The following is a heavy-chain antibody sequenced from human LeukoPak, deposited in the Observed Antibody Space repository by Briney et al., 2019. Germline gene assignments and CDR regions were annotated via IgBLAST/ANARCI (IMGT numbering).Heavy chain of an antibody. CDR2: IWYDGSNK. D-gene: IGHD5-18*01. V-gene: IGHV3-33*06. Sequence: GGSLRLSCAASGFTFSSYGMHWVRQAPGKGLEWVAVIWYDGSNKYYADSVKGRFTISRDNSKNTLYPQMNSLRAEDTAVYYCAKDRGYSYGYVGYYMDVWGKGTTVTVSS. CDR1: GFTFSSYG. CDR3: AKDRGYSYGYVGYYMDV. J-gene: IGHJ6*03.